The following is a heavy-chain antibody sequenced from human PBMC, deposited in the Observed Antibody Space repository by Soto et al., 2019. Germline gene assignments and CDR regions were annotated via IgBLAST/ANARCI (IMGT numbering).Heavy chain of an antibody. J-gene: IGHJ4*02. V-gene: IGHV4-31*03. CDR1: GVSISSGPYY. CDR2: IYYSGRT. Sequence: QGQLQASGPGLAKPSQTLSLTCTVSGVSISSGPYYWSWIRQFPGKGLEWIGHIYYSGRTKYNPSLHSRVSMSVDTSKIQFSLRLNSVTAADTAIYYCARIYDYGDSSYFDSWGQGTLVAVSS. CDR3: ARIYDYGDSSYFDS. D-gene: IGHD4-17*01.